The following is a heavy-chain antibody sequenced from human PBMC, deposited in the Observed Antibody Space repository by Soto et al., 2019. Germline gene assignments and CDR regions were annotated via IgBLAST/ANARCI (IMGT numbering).Heavy chain of an antibody. J-gene: IGHJ5*02. CDR2: IKQDESDK. D-gene: IGHD3-16*02. Sequence: GGSLRLSCAVSGFRLRDYWLSWVRQAPGKGLEWVANIKQDESDKYYVDSVKGRFTISRDNAKNALYLQMNSLRVEDTAVYYCAAYCYTMTCTHFHGYSWGQGTQVT. CDR1: GFRLRDYW. V-gene: IGHV3-7*03. CDR3: AAYCYTMTCTHFHGYS.